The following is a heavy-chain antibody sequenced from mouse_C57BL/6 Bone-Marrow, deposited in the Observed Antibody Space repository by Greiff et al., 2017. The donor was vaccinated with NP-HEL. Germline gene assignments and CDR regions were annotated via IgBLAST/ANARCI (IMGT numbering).Heavy chain of an antibody. CDR1: GYTFTDYY. V-gene: IGHV1-26*01. D-gene: IGHD2-3*01. CDR2: INPNNGGT. Sequence: EVQLQQSGPELVKPGASVKISCKASGYTFTDYYMNWVKQSHGKSLEWIGDINPNNGGTSYNQKFKGKATLTVDKSSSTAYMELRSLTSEDSAVYYCARETDGYSLGCWGQGTTLTVSS. J-gene: IGHJ2*01. CDR3: ARETDGYSLGC.